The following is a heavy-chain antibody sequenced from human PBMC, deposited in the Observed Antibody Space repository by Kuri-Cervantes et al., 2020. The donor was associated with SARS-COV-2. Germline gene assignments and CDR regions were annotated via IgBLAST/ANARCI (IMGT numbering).Heavy chain of an antibody. V-gene: IGHV3-73*01. J-gene: IGHJ5*02. D-gene: IGHD1-20*01. CDR2: IRSKANSYAT. CDR1: GFTFSDYY. CDR3: TRVVITGTLFDP. Sequence: GGSLRLSCAASGFTFSDYYMSWIRQAPGKGLEWVGRIRSKANSYATAYAASVKGRFTISRDDSKNTAYLQMNSLKTEDTAVYYCTRVVITGTLFDPWGQGTLVTVSS.